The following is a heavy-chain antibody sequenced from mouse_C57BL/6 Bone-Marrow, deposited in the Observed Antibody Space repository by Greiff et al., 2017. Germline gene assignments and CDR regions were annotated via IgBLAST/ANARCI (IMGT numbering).Heavy chain of an antibody. CDR2: SDPENGDT. V-gene: IGHV14-4*01. J-gene: IGHJ3*01. D-gene: IGHD2-3*01. CDR1: GFNIKEDY. Sequence: VKLLESGAALVRPGASVKLSCTASGFNIKEDYMHWVKQRPEQGLEWIGWSDPENGDTDYASQFQGKATITADTSSNTAYLQLSSLTSEDTAVYYCTTDGYYPWFAYWGQGTLVTGSA. CDR3: TTDGYYPWFAY.